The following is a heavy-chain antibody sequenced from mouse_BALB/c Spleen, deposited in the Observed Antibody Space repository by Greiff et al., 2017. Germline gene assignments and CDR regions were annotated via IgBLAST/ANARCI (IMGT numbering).Heavy chain of an antibody. CDR1: GYTFTDYN. D-gene: IGHD2-4*01. CDR2: INPNNGGT. J-gene: IGHJ3*01. V-gene: IGHV1-18*01. CDR3: ARWGDYDVGFAY. Sequence: EVQLQQSGPELVKPGASVKIPCTASGYTFTDYNMDWVKQSHGKSLEWIGDINPNNGGTIYNQKFKGKATWTVDKSSSTAYMELRSLTSEDTAVYYCARWGDYDVGFAYGGKGTLVTVSA.